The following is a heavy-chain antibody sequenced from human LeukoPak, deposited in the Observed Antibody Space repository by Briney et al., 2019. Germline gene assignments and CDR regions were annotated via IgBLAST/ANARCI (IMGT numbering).Heavy chain of an antibody. CDR2: ISSSPPYI. V-gene: IGHV3-21*01. D-gene: IGHD4-17*01. J-gene: IGHJ4*02. Sequence: GGSLRLSCAASGFTFSPYTMTWVRQAPGKGLEWVSSISSSPPYISYADSVKGRFTISRDNANNSLYLQMTSLGAEDTAVYYCARDRRVDGDPIDHWGQGTLVIVSS. CDR3: ARDRRVDGDPIDH. CDR1: GFTFSPYT.